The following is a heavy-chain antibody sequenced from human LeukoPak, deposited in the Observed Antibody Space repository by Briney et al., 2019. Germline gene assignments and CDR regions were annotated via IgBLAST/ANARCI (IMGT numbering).Heavy chain of an antibody. CDR2: IYYSGST. Sequence: SEALSLTCAVSGGSISSNSYYWGWIRQPPGKGLEWIGSIYYSGSTYYNPSLKSRVTISVDTSKNQFSLKLSSVTAADTAVYYCARTRYYYNSRSYGAPYYFDYWGQGTLVTVSS. J-gene: IGHJ4*02. CDR3: ARTRYYYNSRSYGAPYYFDY. D-gene: IGHD3-10*01. CDR1: GGSISSNSYY. V-gene: IGHV4-39*01.